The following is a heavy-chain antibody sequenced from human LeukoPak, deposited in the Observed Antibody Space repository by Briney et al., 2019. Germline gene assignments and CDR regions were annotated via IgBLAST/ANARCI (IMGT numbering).Heavy chain of an antibody. Sequence: ASVKVSCKASGYTFTSYDINWVRQATGLGLEWMGWMNPNSGNTGYAQKFQGRVTMTRNTSISTAYMELSSLRSEDTAVYYCASSPFYYYYMDVWGKGTTVTVSS. CDR1: GYTFTSYD. CDR2: MNPNSGNT. J-gene: IGHJ6*03. V-gene: IGHV1-8*01. CDR3: ASSPFYYYYMDV.